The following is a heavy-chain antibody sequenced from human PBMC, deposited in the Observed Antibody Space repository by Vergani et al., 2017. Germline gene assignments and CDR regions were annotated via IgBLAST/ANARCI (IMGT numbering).Heavy chain of an antibody. V-gene: IGHV2-5*01. J-gene: IGHJ4*02. CDR3: AREGGKAAGYFDL. Sequence: QITLKESSPTLVKPTQTLTLTCTLSGFSLTTPGVGVAWIRPPPGKALEWLAIIYWNDDVRYRPSLNNRLTITKDTAKNQVVLTMTKMDPVDTGTYYCAREGGKAAGYFDLWGPGSLVTVSS. CDR1: GFSLTTPGVG. D-gene: IGHD6-13*01. CDR2: IYWNDDV.